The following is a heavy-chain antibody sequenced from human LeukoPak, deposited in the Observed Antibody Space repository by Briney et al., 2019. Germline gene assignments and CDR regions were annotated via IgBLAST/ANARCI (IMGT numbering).Heavy chain of an antibody. J-gene: IGHJ4*02. CDR3: AKMVGVATIRIAARNYFDY. D-gene: IGHD5-12*01. CDR1: GFTFSSYA. V-gene: IGHV3-23*01. Sequence: PGGSLRLSCAASGFTFSSYAMSWVRQAPGKGLEGVSAISGSGGSTYYADSVKGLFTISRDNSKNTLYLQMNSLRAEDTAVYYCAKMVGVATIRIAARNYFDYWGQGTLVTVSS. CDR2: ISGSGGST.